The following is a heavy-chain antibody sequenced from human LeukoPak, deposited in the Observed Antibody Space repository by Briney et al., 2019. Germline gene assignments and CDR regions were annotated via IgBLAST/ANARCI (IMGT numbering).Heavy chain of an antibody. J-gene: IGHJ4*02. CDR1: GYTFPTYG. CDR3: ARGAYYYDSSGYYLGY. Sequence: ASVKVSCKASGYTFPTYGISWVRQAPGQGLEWMGWISAYNGNTNYAQKLQGRVTMTTDTSTTTAYMELRSLRSDDTAVYHCARGAYYYDSSGYYLGYWGQGTLVTVSS. CDR2: ISAYNGNT. V-gene: IGHV1-18*01. D-gene: IGHD3-22*01.